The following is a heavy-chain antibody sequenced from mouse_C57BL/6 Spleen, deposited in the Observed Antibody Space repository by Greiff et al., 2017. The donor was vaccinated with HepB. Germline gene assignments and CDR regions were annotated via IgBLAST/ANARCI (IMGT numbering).Heavy chain of an antibody. CDR3: ARRGVTQYYFDY. J-gene: IGHJ2*01. Sequence: EVQVVESGGDLVKPGGSLKLSCAASGFTFSSYGMSWVRPTPDKRLEWVATISSGGSYTYYPDSVKGRFTISRDNAKNTLYLQMSSLKSEDTAMYYCARRGVTQYYFDYWGQGTTLTVSS. D-gene: IGHD2-1*01. CDR2: ISSGGSYT. V-gene: IGHV5-6*01. CDR1: GFTFSSYG.